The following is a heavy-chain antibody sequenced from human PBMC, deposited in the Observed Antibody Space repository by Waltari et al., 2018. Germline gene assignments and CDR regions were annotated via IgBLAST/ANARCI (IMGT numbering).Heavy chain of an antibody. J-gene: IGHJ4*02. CDR1: GFTFKNDW. D-gene: IGHD1-1*01. CDR3: ARDVPNGYFDY. V-gene: IGHV3-7*01. CDR2: INQDGRDK. Sequence: EVHLVQSGGGLIQPGGSLRLSCGVSGFTFKNDWMTWVRQAPGKGLEWVANINQDGRDKNYVDSVEGRFTISRDNAQNSVYLQMNSLRAEDTAVYYCARDVPNGYFDYWGSGTLVTVSS.